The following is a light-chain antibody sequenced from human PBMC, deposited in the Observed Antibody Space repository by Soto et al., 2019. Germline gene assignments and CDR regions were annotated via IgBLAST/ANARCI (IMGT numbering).Light chain of an antibody. CDR2: EDN. Sequence: NFMLTQPHSVSESPGKTVTISCTRSSGSIASNYVQWYQQRPGSSPTPVIYEDNQRPSGVPDRFSGSIDSSSNSASLTISGLKTEDEADYYCQSYDSSHRVFGRGTKLTVL. CDR1: SGSIASNY. CDR3: QSYDSSHRV. V-gene: IGLV6-57*01. J-gene: IGLJ3*02.